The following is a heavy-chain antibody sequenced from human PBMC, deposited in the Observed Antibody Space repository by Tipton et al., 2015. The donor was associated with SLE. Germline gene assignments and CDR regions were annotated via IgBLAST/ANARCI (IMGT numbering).Heavy chain of an antibody. Sequence: TLSLTCAVYGGSFRGSYWGWIRQPPGKGLEWFGSIYYSGSTYYNTSLKSRVSISVDTSKNQFSLTLSSVTAADTAVYYCARRFSLGDFDWLFGWFDPWSQGTLGTVSS. D-gene: IGHD3-9*01. CDR1: GGSFRGSY. J-gene: IGHJ5*02. CDR3: ARRFSLGDFDWLFGWFDP. V-gene: IGHV4-34*01. CDR2: IYYSGST.